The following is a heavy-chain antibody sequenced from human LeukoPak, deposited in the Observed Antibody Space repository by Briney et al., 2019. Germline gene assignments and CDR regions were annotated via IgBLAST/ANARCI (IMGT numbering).Heavy chain of an antibody. CDR3: AKVGGFMVRGVMGHFDY. CDR1: GFSFSSYA. J-gene: IGHJ4*02. Sequence: GGSLRLSCAASGFSFSSYAMSWVRQAPGKGLEWVSGISGSGGSTYNADSVKGRFTISRDNSKNTLYLQMNSLRAEDTAVYYCAKVGGFMVRGVMGHFDYWGQGTLVTVSS. V-gene: IGHV3-23*01. D-gene: IGHD3-10*01. CDR2: ISGSGGST.